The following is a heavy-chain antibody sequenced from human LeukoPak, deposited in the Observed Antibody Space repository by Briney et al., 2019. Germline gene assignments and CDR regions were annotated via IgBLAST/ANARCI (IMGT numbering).Heavy chain of an antibody. CDR3: ASATVVTPGHFDY. CDR2: IIPILGIA. CDR1: GGTFISYA. J-gene: IGHJ4*02. Sequence: SVTVSCKASGGTFISYAISWVRQAPGQGLEWMGRIIPILGIANYAQKFQGRVTITADKSTSTAYMELSSLRSEDTAVYYCASATVVTPGHFDYWGQGTLVTVSS. V-gene: IGHV1-69*04. D-gene: IGHD4-23*01.